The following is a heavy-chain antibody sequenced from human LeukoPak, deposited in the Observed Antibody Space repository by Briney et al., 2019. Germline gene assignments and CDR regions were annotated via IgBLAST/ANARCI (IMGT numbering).Heavy chain of an antibody. CDR2: IKQDGSEK. CDR3: AREEAAPDYYYYYMDV. J-gene: IGHJ6*03. Sequence: GGSLRLSCAASGFTFSSYWMSWVRQAPGKGLEWVANIKQDGSEKYYGDSVKGRFTISRDNAKNSLYLQMNSLRAEDTAVYYCAREEAAPDYYYYYMDVWGKGTTVTVSS. D-gene: IGHD6-13*01. V-gene: IGHV3-7*01. CDR1: GFTFSSYW.